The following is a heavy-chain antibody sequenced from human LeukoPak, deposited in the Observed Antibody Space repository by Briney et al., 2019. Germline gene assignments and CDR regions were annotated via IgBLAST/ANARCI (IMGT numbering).Heavy chain of an antibody. CDR1: GFTFSSSA. J-gene: IGHJ3*02. V-gene: IGHV3-23*01. Sequence: PGGSLRLSCAASGFTFSSSAMSWVRQAPGKGLEWVSTISGSSGSTYYADSVKGRFTISRDNSKNTLYLQMNSLRAEDTAVYYCAKARLVVSSPSDAFDIWGQETRVTASS. D-gene: IGHD3-22*01. CDR2: ISGSSGST. CDR3: AKARLVVSSPSDAFDI.